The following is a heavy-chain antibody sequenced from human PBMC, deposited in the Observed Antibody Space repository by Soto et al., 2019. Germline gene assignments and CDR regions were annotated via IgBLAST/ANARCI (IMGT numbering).Heavy chain of an antibody. Sequence: QVQLVQSGAEVKKPESSVKFSCKAPGGTFSTYAISWFRQPPGQGLEWMGGIIPMFGTANYAQRFQDRVTITADESTNTVYMELSSLRSEDTAVYFCASGIQLWLRRINNGYSGWGQGTLVTVSS. V-gene: IGHV1-69*12. CDR3: ASGIQLWLRRINNGYSG. J-gene: IGHJ4*02. CDR1: GGTFSTYA. CDR2: IIPMFGTA. D-gene: IGHD5-18*01.